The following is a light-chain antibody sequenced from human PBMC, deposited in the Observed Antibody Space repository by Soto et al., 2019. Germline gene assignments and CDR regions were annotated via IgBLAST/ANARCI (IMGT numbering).Light chain of an antibody. V-gene: IGKV3-15*01. CDR3: LQYHNLWA. CDR2: RAS. Sequence: IGVKQSPATLSVSTGERATLSCRASQNIYSNVARYQQRPGQAPRLLIYRASTRAPGVPARFSGSGSGTEFTLTISSLQPEDFTVYSCLQYHNLWAFAQGTKVDIK. J-gene: IGKJ1*01. CDR1: QNIYSN.